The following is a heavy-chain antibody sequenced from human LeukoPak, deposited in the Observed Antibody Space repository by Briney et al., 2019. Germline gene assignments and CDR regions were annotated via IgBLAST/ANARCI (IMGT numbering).Heavy chain of an antibody. J-gene: IGHJ2*01. CDR3: ARVSSSWYQDWYFDL. Sequence: SQTLSLTCTVSGGSISSGSYYWSWIRQPAGKGLEWIGYIYYSGSTNYNPSLKSRVTISVDKSKNHFSLKLTSVTAADTAVYYCARVSSSWYQDWYFDLWGRGTLVTVPS. CDR1: GGSISSGSYY. V-gene: IGHV4-61*09. D-gene: IGHD6-13*01. CDR2: IYYSGST.